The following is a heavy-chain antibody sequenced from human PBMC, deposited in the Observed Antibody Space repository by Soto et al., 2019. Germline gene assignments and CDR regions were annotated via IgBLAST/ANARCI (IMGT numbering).Heavy chain of an antibody. D-gene: IGHD3-10*01. CDR3: AKASAYASGSFDY. V-gene: IGHV3-23*01. CDR2: INGSGGGT. CDR1: GVTFRGFG. J-gene: IGHJ4*02. Sequence: VGSLRLWWGASGVTFRGFGVRWVRQATGKGLEWVSLINGSGGGTYYADSVKGRFTISRDNSKNTVYVEMNNLRAEDTAIYYCAKASAYASGSFDYWGQGALVTVSS.